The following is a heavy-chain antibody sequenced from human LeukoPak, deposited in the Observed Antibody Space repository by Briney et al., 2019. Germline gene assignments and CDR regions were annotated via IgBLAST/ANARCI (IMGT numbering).Heavy chain of an antibody. CDR1: GFTFSSYW. J-gene: IGHJ3*02. CDR2: IYSDGSRT. Sequence: GGSLRLSCAASGFTFSSYWMHWVRQGPGKGLVWVSRIYSDGSRTNNADSVKGRFAISGDNAKNTLYLQMNSLRAEDTAVYYCARSGRGGAFDIWGQGTMVTVSS. CDR3: ARSGRGGAFDI. V-gene: IGHV3-74*01. D-gene: IGHD1-26*01.